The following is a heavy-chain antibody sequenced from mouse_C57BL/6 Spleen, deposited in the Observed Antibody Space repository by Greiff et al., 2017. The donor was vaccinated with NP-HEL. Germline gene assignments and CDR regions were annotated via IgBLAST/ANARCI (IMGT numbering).Heavy chain of an antibody. V-gene: IGHV14-2*01. D-gene: IGHD2-3*01. CDR2: IDPEDGET. CDR3: SKDGNGY. CDR1: GFNITDYY. Sequence: EVQLQQSGAELVKPGASVKLSCTASGFNITDYYMHWVKQRTEQGLEWIGRIDPEDGETKYAQKFQGKATITEDTSSHTAYLQLSSLTSEDTAVEYCSKDGNGYWGQGTTLTVSA. J-gene: IGHJ2*01.